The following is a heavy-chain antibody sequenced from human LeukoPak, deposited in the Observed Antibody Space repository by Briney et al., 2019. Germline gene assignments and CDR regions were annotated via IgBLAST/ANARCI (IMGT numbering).Heavy chain of an antibody. CDR1: GFTFSSYW. V-gene: IGHV3-49*04. Sequence: GGSLRLSCAASGFTFSSYWMHWVRQAPGKGLEWVGFIRSKAYGETADYAASVKGRFTISRDDSKAIAYLQMNSLKTEDTAVYHCTRDRGAYNLYDYWGQGTLVTVSS. J-gene: IGHJ4*02. CDR3: TRDRGAYNLYDY. D-gene: IGHD1-1*01. CDR2: IRSKAYGETA.